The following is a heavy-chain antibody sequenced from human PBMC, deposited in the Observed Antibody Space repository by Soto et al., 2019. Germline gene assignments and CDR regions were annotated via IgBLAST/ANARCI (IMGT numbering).Heavy chain of an antibody. Sequence: EVQLVESGGGLVQPGGSLRLSCEASGFTFRNYDMHWVRQGTGKGLEWVSGISAAGDPDYADSVEGRFTISRENAQNSFFLQMTSLKAGATPVYYWPRPAGDFYGLEAWGQGTRSSSP. V-gene: IGHV3-13*05. CDR2: ISAAGDP. J-gene: IGHJ6*02. CDR1: GFTFRNYD. CDR3: PRPAGDFYGLEA. D-gene: IGHD3-3*01.